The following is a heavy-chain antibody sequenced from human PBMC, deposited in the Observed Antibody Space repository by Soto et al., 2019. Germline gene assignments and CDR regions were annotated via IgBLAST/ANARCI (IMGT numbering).Heavy chain of an antibody. CDR2: IYYSGRA. J-gene: IGHJ4*02. CDR1: GGSISSDRYY. Sequence: SETLSLTCTVSGGSISSDRYYWSWIRQPPGKGLEWIGYIYYSGRAYYNPSLKSRVTISVDPSKNQFSLKLTSVTAGDTAVYYCARGGAIADYYFDYWGQGTRVTVS. D-gene: IGHD1-26*01. CDR3: ARGGAIADYYFDY. V-gene: IGHV4-30-4*01.